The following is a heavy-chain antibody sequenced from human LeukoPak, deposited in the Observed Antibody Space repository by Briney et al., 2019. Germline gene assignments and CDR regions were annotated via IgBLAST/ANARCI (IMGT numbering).Heavy chain of an antibody. Sequence: GASVKVSCKASGYTFTSYYMHWVRQAPGQGLEWMGIINPSGGSTSYAQKFQGRVTMTRDTSTSTVYMELSSLRSEDTAVYYCAIYYDSSGYETMNAFDIWGQGTMVTVSS. J-gene: IGHJ3*02. D-gene: IGHD3-22*01. V-gene: IGHV1-46*01. CDR2: INPSGGST. CDR3: AIYYDSSGYETMNAFDI. CDR1: GYTFTSYY.